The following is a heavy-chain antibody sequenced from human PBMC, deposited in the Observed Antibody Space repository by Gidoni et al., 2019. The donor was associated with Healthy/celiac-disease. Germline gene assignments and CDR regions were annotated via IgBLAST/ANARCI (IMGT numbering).Heavy chain of an antibody. Sequence: QVQLQQWGAGLSKHSETLSLTCAVYGGSFSGYYWRWIRQPPGKGLEWIGEINHSGSTNYNPSLTSRVTISVDTSKTQFSLKLISVTSADTAVYYCARDSRITMIVRKRPAFDIWGQGTMVTVSS. CDR3: ARDSRITMIVRKRPAFDI. V-gene: IGHV4-34*01. CDR1: GGSFSGYY. CDR2: INHSGST. J-gene: IGHJ3*02. D-gene: IGHD3-22*01.